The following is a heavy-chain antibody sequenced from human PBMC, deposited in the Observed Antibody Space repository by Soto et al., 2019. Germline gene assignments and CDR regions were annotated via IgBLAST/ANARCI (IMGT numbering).Heavy chain of an antibody. V-gene: IGHV2-5*01. Sequence: EWLALIYWNDDKRYSPSLKSRLTITKDTSKNQVVLTMTNMDPVDTATYYCALIQVPAAMPHNYYYYGMDVWGQGTTVTVSS. CDR3: ALIQVPAAMPHNYYYYGMDV. J-gene: IGHJ6*02. D-gene: IGHD2-2*01. CDR2: IYWNDDK.